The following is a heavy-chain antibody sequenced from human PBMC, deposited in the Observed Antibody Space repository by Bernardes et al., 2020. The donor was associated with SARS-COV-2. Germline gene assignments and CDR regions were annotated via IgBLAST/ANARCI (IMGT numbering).Heavy chain of an antibody. CDR3: ARSGRMTTTWHFDL. CDR2: IYYSGST. CDR1: GGSVNDYY. Sequence: SETLSLTCNVSGGSVNDYYWSWIRQPPGKGLEWIGYIYYSGSTNYNPSLKSRVTISVDTSNNQFSLKLSSVTAADTAVYYCARSGRMTTTWHFDLWGRGTLVTVSS. J-gene: IGHJ2*01. D-gene: IGHD4-17*01. V-gene: IGHV4-59*02.